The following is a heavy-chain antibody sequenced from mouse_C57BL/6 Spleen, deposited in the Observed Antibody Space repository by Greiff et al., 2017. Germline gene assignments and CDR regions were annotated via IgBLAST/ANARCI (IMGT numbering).Heavy chain of an antibody. D-gene: IGHD2-3*01. CDR3: VRDRDGPWDYAMDY. J-gene: IGHJ4*01. Sequence: EVMLVEPGGGLVQPKGSLKLSCAASGFTFNTYAMHWVRQAPGKGLEWVARIRSKSSNSATYYADSMKDRFTISRVDSQSMLYLQMNNLKTEDTAMYYCVRDRDGPWDYAMDYWGQGTSVTVSS. V-gene: IGHV10-3*01. CDR1: GFTFNTYA. CDR2: IRSKSSNSAT.